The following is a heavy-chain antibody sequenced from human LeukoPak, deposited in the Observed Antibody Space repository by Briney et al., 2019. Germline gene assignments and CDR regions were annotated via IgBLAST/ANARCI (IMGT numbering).Heavy chain of an antibody. V-gene: IGHV4-59*01. Sequence: PSETLSLTCSVSGGSISSYYWSWIRQPPGKGLEWIGYIFYSGSTNYNPSLKSQVTISVDTSKNQFSLKLSSVTAADTAVYYCASRGATFDYWGQGTLVTVSS. D-gene: IGHD1-26*01. CDR2: IFYSGST. CDR1: GGSISSYY. CDR3: ASRGATFDY. J-gene: IGHJ4*02.